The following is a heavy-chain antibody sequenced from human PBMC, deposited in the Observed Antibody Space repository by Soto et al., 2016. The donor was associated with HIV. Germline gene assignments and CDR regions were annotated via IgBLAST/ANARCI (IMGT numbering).Heavy chain of an antibody. Sequence: QVHLQQWAAGLTQPSETLSLTCAVYGESFSGYFWTWLRQSPEKGLEWIGEISHDGDTNFNPSLKSRVSMSVDPSKNQFSVRVKSVTAADTAVYYCARGAGLSWGIRSFQRPSHYYHGLDVWGQGTT. D-gene: IGHD3-16*01. J-gene: IGHJ6*02. V-gene: IGHV4-34*02. CDR3: ARGAGLSWGIRSFQRPSHYYHGLDV. CDR1: GESFSGYF. CDR2: ISHDGDT.